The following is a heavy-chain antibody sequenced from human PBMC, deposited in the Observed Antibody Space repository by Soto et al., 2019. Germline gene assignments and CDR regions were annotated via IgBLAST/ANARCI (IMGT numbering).Heavy chain of an antibody. J-gene: IGHJ5*02. CDR1: GFTFSSYA. V-gene: IGHV3-30-3*01. Sequence: GGSLRLSCAASGFTFSSYAMHWVLQAPGKGLEWVADITYDSSNKYYADSVKGRFTISRDNAKNSLYLQMNSLRAEDTAVYYCARAPGTDDNWFDPWGQGTLVTVSS. CDR3: ARAPGTDDNWFDP. CDR2: ITYDSSNK. D-gene: IGHD1-1*01.